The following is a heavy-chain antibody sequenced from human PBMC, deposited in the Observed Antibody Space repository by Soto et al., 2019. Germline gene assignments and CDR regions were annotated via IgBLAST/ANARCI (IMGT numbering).Heavy chain of an antibody. CDR1: GGSISSGGHY. CDR2: IYYSGST. D-gene: IGHD2-2*01. CDR3: ARDQGGYCSSTSCRVMGRSRWFDP. Sequence: SETLSLSCTVSGGSISSGGHYWSWIRQHPGKGLEWIGYIYYSGSTYYNPSLKSRVTISVDTSKNQFSLKLSSVTAADTAVYYCARDQGGYCSSTSCRVMGRSRWFDPWGQGTLVTVSS. V-gene: IGHV4-31*03. J-gene: IGHJ5*02.